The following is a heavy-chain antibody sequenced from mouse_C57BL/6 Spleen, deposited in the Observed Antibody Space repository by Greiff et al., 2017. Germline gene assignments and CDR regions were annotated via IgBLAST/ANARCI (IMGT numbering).Heavy chain of an antibody. CDR3: AREYGNSYYYAMDY. Sequence: EVKLQESGPGLVKPSQSLSLTCSVTGYSITSGYYWNWIRQFPGNQLGWMGFISYDGSNNSNPSLKNRISITRDTSKNQLFLKLNSVTTEDTATYYCAREYGNSYYYAMDYWGQGTSVTVSS. CDR2: ISYDGSN. V-gene: IGHV3-6*01. J-gene: IGHJ4*01. D-gene: IGHD2-10*02. CDR1: GYSITSGYY.